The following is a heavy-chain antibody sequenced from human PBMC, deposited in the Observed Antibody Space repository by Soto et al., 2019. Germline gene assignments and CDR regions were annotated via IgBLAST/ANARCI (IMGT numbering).Heavy chain of an antibody. CDR2: ISYDGSNK. V-gene: IGHV3-30-3*01. D-gene: IGHD1-26*01. CDR3: ARDRASHYFDY. CDR1: GFTFSSYA. Sequence: QVQLVESGGGVVQPGRSPRLSCAASGFTFSSYAMHWVRQAPGKGLEWVAVISYDGSNKYYADSVKGRFTISRDNSKNTLYLQMNSLRAEDTAVYYCARDRASHYFDYWGQGTLVTVSS. J-gene: IGHJ4*02.